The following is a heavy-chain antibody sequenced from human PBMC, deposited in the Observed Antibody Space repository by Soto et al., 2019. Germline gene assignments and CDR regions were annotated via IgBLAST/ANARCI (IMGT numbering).Heavy chain of an antibody. CDR1: GGSISSGGYS. D-gene: IGHD3-10*01. J-gene: IGHJ4*02. CDR2: IYHSGST. V-gene: IGHV4-30-2*01. Sequence: SETLSLTCAVSGGSISSGGYSWSWIRQPPGKGLEWIGYIYHSGSTYYNPSLKSRVTISVDRSKNQFSLKLSSVTAADTAVYYCAVSTYYGSGSYYSDYWGQGTLVTVSS. CDR3: AVSTYYGSGSYYSDY.